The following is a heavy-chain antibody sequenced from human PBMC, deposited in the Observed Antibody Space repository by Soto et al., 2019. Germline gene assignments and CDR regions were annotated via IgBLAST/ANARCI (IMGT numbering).Heavy chain of an antibody. Sequence: QVQLVQSGAEVKKPGSSVKVSCKASGGTFSSYTISWVRQAPGQGLEWMGRIIPILGIANYAQKFQGRVTITADKSTSTAYMELSGLRSEDTAVYYCAREPAYSYDHYWGQGTLVTVSS. CDR1: GGTFSSYT. V-gene: IGHV1-69*08. CDR2: IIPILGIA. J-gene: IGHJ4*02. CDR3: AREPAYSYDHY. D-gene: IGHD5-18*01.